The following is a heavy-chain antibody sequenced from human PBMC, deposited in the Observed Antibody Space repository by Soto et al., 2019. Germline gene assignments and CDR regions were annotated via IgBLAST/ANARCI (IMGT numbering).Heavy chain of an antibody. CDR3: ARLPNKSPQN. CDR1: GSPFSSYW. CDR2: ISTDASST. J-gene: IGHJ1*01. Sequence: EVQLVESGGGLVQPGGSLRLSCAASGSPFSSYWMNWVRQAPGRGLVWVSSISTDASSTSYADPVKGRFTISRDNAKNTLYLQMNSVRAEDTAVYYCARLPNKSPQNWGQGTLVIVSP. V-gene: IGHV3-74*01.